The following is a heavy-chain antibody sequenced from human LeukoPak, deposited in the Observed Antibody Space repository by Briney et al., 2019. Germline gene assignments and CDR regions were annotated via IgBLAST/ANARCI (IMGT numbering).Heavy chain of an antibody. CDR1: GGTFISYA. CDR3: ARDPFWSGYHHRFDP. V-gene: IGHV1-69*05. D-gene: IGHD3-3*01. CDR2: IIPIFGTA. Sequence: ASVKVSCKASGGTFISYAISWVRQAPGQGLEWMGRIIPIFGTANYAQKFQGRVTITTDESTSTAYMELSSLRSEDTAVYYCARDPFWSGYHHRFDPWGQGTLVTVSS. J-gene: IGHJ5*02.